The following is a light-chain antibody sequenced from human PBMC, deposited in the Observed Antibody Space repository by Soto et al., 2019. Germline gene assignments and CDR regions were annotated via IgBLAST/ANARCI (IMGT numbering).Light chain of an antibody. V-gene: IGLV1-44*01. Sequence: QSVLSQPPSASGTPGQRVTISCSGSTYNIWSNTVSWYQQLPQRATKLLIFSNAQRPSGVPDRFSGSKSGASASLAISGLQSEAEAEYFCATWADGLSSYVFGTGTQLTVL. CDR3: ATWADGLSSYV. J-gene: IGLJ1*01. CDR1: TYNIWSNT. CDR2: SNA.